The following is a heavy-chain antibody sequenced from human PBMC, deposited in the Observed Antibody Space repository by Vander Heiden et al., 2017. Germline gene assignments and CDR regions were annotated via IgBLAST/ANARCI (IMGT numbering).Heavy chain of an antibody. J-gene: IGHJ3*02. Sequence: GPGLVNPLQTLSLTCTVSGGSIPSGGYYWSWIRQPPGNGLDWFGYIYYSGSTYNNPSLKSRTTISLDTSKNQFSLKLSAVTAADPAVYYCASDRGIGGNAFDIWGQGTMVSVSS. CDR3: ASDRGIGGNAFDI. V-gene: IGHV4-31*03. CDR1: GGSIPSGGYY. CDR2: IYYSGST. D-gene: IGHD6-13*01.